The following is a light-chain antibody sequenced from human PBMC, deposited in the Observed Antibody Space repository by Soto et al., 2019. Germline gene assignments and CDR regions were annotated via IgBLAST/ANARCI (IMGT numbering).Light chain of an antibody. CDR1: QSLSSSQ. J-gene: IGKJ1*01. CDR3: QQYGCSTRP. CDR2: DAP. Sequence: EIVLTQSPGTLSLSPGERATLSCRASQSLSSSQLAWYQQKPGQAPRLLIHDAPSRATGISDRFTGSGSGTDFTLTITTLEPEDFAVYYCQQYGCSTRPFGRGAKVDIX. V-gene: IGKV3-20*01.